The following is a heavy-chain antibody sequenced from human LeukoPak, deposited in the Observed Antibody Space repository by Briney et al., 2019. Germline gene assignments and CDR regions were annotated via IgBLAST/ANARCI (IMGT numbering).Heavy chain of an antibody. CDR2: VYHTGST. Sequence: SETLSLTCAVSGYSINKGYYWAWIRQPPGKGLEWIGNVYHTGSTNYNPSLQSRPTISVDTSKNHFSLKLTSVTAADTAVYYCARVLPGYSAGWSGYFDYWGQGTLVTVSS. CDR1: GYSINKGYY. CDR3: ARVLPGYSAGWSGYFDY. D-gene: IGHD6-19*01. J-gene: IGHJ4*02. V-gene: IGHV4-38-2*01.